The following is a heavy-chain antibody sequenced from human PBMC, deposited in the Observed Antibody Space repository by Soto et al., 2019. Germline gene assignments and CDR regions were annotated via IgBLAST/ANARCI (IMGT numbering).Heavy chain of an antibody. CDR1: GFTFSSYS. CDR2: ISSSSSYI. D-gene: IGHD6-19*01. CDR3: ARDKEAGFDY. V-gene: IGHV3-21*01. Sequence: EVQLVESGGGLVKPGGSLRLSCAASGFTFSSYSMNWVRQAPGKGLEWVSSISSSSSYIYYADSVKGRFTISRDNAKNALYLQMNSLRAEDTAVYYCARDKEAGFDYWGQGTLVTVSS. J-gene: IGHJ4*02.